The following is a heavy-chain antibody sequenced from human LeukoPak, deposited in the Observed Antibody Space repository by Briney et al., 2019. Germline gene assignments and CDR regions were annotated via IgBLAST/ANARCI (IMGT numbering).Heavy chain of an antibody. D-gene: IGHD4-17*01. Sequence: SETLSLTCTVSGGSISSSSSYFWAWIRQPPGKGLEWMGTMSNSGSTYYNPSLKSRVTISGDTSKNQFSLTLSSVTAADTAVYYCATYFYGEYGSYYFDYWGQGTLVTVSS. V-gene: IGHV4-39*07. CDR1: GGSISSSSSYF. CDR3: ATYFYGEYGSYYFDY. J-gene: IGHJ4*02. CDR2: MSNSGST.